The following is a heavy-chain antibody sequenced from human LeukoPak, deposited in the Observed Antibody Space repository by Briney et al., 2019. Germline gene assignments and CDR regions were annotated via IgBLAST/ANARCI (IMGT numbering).Heavy chain of an antibody. Sequence: PSETLSLTCIVSGYSISNGYHWGRIRQSPGKGLEWIGSIYHDGSTYYNPSLKSRATISVDMSKNQFSLQLSSMTAADTAVYYCAKEGEGSVSHWGQGTLVTVSS. CDR3: AKEGEGSVSH. D-gene: IGHD3-16*01. CDR2: IYHDGST. CDR1: GYSISNGYH. V-gene: IGHV4-38-2*02. J-gene: IGHJ4*02.